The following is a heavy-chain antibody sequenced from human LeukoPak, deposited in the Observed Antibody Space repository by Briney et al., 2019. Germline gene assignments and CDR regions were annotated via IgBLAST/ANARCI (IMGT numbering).Heavy chain of an antibody. CDR1: GFTFSSYR. CDR2: IYSGGST. CDR3: ARAFRKLRYFDWLFPGAFDI. V-gene: IGHV3-66*01. Sequence: GGSLRLSCAASGFTFSSYRMSWVRQAPGKGLEWVSVIYSGGSTYYADSVKGRFTISRGNSKNTLYLQMNSLRAEDTAVYYCARAFRKLRYFDWLFPGAFDIWGQGTMVTVSS. J-gene: IGHJ3*02. D-gene: IGHD3-9*01.